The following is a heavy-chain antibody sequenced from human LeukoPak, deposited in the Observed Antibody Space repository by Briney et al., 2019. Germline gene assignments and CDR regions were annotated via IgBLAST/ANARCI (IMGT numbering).Heavy chain of an antibody. CDR2: ISPYNDNT. Sequence: ASVKVSCKASGGTFSSYAISWVRQAPGQGLEWMGWISPYNDNTNSAQNLQGRVTMITDTSTSTAYMELRSLRSDDTAVYYCARIAYCGGDCYTTYFDYWGQGTLVTVSS. J-gene: IGHJ4*02. D-gene: IGHD2-21*01. V-gene: IGHV1-18*01. CDR1: GGTFSSYA. CDR3: ARIAYCGGDCYTTYFDY.